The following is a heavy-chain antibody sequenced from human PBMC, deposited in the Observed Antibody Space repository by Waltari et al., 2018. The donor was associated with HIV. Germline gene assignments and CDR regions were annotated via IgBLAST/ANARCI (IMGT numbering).Heavy chain of an antibody. V-gene: IGHV1-3*01. CDR1: GYTFTSYA. D-gene: IGHD3-22*01. CDR3: ARAAHSYYDSSPYYFDY. CDR2: INAGNGNT. Sequence: QVQLVQSGAEVKKPGASVKVSCKASGYTFTSYAMHWVRQAPGQRLEWMGWINAGNGNTKYSRKFQGGVTITRDTSASTAYMELSSLRSEDTAVYYCARAAHSYYDSSPYYFDYWARDPWSPSPQ. J-gene: IGHJ4*02.